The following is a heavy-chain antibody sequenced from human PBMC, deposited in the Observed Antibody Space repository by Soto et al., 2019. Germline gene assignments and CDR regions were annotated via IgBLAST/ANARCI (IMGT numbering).Heavy chain of an antibody. D-gene: IGHD6-19*01. V-gene: IGHV4-34*01. CDR3: ARGWITWTHYSSGWYGYYFDH. CDR2: INHSGST. Sequence: SGSVCQSCAVCGGAFRGGCWSWIRKPPGKGLEWIGEINHSGSTNYNPSLKSRVTISVDTSKNKFSLKLSSVTAADTAVYYCARGWITWTHYSSGWYGYYFDHWGQGTLVTVSS. J-gene: IGHJ4*02. CDR1: GGAFRGGC.